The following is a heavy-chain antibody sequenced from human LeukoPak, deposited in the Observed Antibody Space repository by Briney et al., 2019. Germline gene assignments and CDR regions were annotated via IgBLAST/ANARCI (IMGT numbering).Heavy chain of an antibody. Sequence: GGTLRLSCAASGFTFSNYGMSWVRQAQGKGLEWVSAITDSGNTFYADSVKGRFTISRDNSRNTLYLQMNSLRAEDTAVYYCANWYYYENGAYWCWGQGTLVTVSS. CDR1: GFTFSNYG. CDR3: ANWYYYENGAYWC. CDR2: ITDSGNT. V-gene: IGHV3-23*01. D-gene: IGHD3-22*01. J-gene: IGHJ4*02.